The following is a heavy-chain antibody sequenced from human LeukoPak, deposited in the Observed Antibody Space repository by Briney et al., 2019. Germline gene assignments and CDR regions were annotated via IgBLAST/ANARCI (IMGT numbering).Heavy chain of an antibody. CDR1: GFTFSSYW. Sequence: GGSQRLSCAASGFTFSSYWMSWVRQAPGKGLEWVANIKQDGSEKYYVDSVKGRFTISRDNAKNSLYLQMNSLRAEDTAVYYCARDSSGWYGHPKNEDYWGQGTLVTVSS. CDR2: IKQDGSEK. D-gene: IGHD6-19*01. CDR3: ARDSSGWYGHPKNEDY. V-gene: IGHV3-7*01. J-gene: IGHJ4*02.